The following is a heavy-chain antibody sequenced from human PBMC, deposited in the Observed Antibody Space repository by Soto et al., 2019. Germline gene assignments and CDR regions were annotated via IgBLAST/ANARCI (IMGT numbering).Heavy chain of an antibody. D-gene: IGHD6-19*01. CDR1: GFTFSSYW. CDR3: ARVRAEYSSGWPGSFDY. V-gene: IGHV3-74*01. J-gene: IGHJ4*02. CDR2: INSDGSST. Sequence: AGGSLRLSCAASGFTFSSYWMHWVRQAPGKGLVWVSRINSDGSSTSYADSVKGRFTISRDNAKNTLYLQMNSLRAEDTAVYYCARVRAEYSSGWPGSFDYWGQGTLVTVSS.